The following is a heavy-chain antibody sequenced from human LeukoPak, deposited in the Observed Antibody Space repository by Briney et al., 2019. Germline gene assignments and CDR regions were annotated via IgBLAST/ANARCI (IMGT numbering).Heavy chain of an antibody. CDR2: ISYDGSNK. V-gene: IGHV3-30-3*01. CDR1: GFTFSSYA. Sequence: PGRSLRLSCAASGFTFSSYAMHWVRQAPGKGLEWVAVISYDGSNKYYADSVKGRFTISRDNSKNTLYLQMNSLRAEDTAVYYCARGKDCSSTSCYASFDYWGQGTLVTVSS. D-gene: IGHD2-2*01. CDR3: ARGKDCSSTSCYASFDY. J-gene: IGHJ4*02.